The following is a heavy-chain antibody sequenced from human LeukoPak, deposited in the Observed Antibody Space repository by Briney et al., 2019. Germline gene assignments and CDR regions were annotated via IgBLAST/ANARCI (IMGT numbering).Heavy chain of an antibody. V-gene: IGHV3-48*02. CDR2: ITMNSVK. Sequence: PGGSLRLSCAASGFTFSSYAMSWAHQAPGKGLEWISYITMNSVKFYADSVRGRFAISRDNDKNSVYLQMNSLRDEDTAVYYCTRGRYQFLGPNDSWGQGSLVTVSS. CDR3: TRGRYQFLGPNDS. J-gene: IGHJ4*02. CDR1: GFTFSSYA. D-gene: IGHD2/OR15-2a*01.